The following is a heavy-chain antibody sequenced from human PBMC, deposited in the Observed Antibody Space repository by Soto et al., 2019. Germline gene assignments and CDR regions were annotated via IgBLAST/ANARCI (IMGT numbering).Heavy chain of an antibody. CDR3: AHHPYYGLGSYSFDS. V-gene: IGHV2-5*02. Sequence: QITLKESGPTLVRPTQTLTLTCTFSGFSLTTSGVGVGWIRQPPGKALEWLAVIYWDDDKRYSASLKSRLTITKDTSQNQVVLTRTNMEPVDTGTYYCAHHPYYGLGSYSFDSWGQGTLVTVSS. CDR2: IYWDDDK. CDR1: GFSLTTSGVG. D-gene: IGHD3-10*01. J-gene: IGHJ4*02.